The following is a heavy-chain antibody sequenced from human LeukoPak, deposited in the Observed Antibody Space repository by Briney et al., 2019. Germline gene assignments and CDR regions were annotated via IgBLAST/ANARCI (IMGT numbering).Heavy chain of an antibody. V-gene: IGHV3-30*04. D-gene: IGHD5-18*01. CDR3: ARALSGDTAMVTKPEYYYYYGMDV. Sequence: GGSLRLSCAASGFTFSSYAMHWVRQAPGKGLEWVAVISYDGSNKYYADSVKGRFTISRDNSKNTLYLQMNSLRAEDTAVYYCARALSGDTAMVTKPEYYYYYGMDVWGQGTTVTVS. CDR2: ISYDGSNK. CDR1: GFTFSSYA. J-gene: IGHJ6*02.